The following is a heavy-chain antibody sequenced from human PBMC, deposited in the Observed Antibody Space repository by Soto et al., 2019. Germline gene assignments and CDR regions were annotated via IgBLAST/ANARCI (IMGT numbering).Heavy chain of an antibody. CDR1: GYTFTSYY. CDR3: ATHPGGGYDFGSLVDY. V-gene: IGHV1-46*01. Sequence: QVQLVQSGAEVKKPGASVKVSCKASGYTFTSYYMHWVRQAPGQGLEWMGIINPSGSSTSYAQKFQGRVTMTRDTSTSTVYMELSSLRSEDTAVYYCATHPGGGYDFGSLVDYWGQGTLVTVSS. D-gene: IGHD5-12*01. CDR2: INPSGSST. J-gene: IGHJ4*02.